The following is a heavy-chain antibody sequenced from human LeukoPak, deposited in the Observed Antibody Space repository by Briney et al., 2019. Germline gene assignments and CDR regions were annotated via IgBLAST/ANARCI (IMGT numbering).Heavy chain of an antibody. Sequence: ASVKVSCKASGYTFTGYYMHWARQAPGQGLEWMGRINPNSGGTNYAQKFQGRVTMTRDTSISTAYMELSRLRSDDTAVYYCAQIPIAARIFDYWGQGTLVTVSS. J-gene: IGHJ4*02. D-gene: IGHD6-6*01. V-gene: IGHV1-2*06. CDR3: AQIPIAARIFDY. CDR2: INPNSGGT. CDR1: GYTFTGYY.